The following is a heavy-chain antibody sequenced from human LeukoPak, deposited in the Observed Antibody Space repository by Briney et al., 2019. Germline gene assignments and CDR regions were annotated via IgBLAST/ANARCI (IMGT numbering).Heavy chain of an antibody. CDR2: IYYSGST. Sequence: SETRSLTCTVSGGSINSYYWSWIRQPPGKGLEWIGHIYYSGSTDYNPSLKSRVTISVDTSKNQFSLKLNSVTAADTAVYYCARHRGPAADFFCDYWGQGALVAVSS. CDR1: GGSINSYY. CDR3: ARHRGPAADFFCDY. V-gene: IGHV4-59*08. J-gene: IGHJ4*02. D-gene: IGHD2-2*01.